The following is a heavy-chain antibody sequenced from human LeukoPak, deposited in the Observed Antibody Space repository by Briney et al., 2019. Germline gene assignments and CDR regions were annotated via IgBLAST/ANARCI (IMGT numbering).Heavy chain of an antibody. CDR1: GGSFSDYY. CDR2: INNSGST. J-gene: IGHJ4*02. V-gene: IGHV4-34*01. CDR3: ARGRGPAFY. Sequence: SETLSLTCAVYGGSFSDYYWSWISQPPGKGLEWIGEINNSGSTNYTPSLKSQFTISGDTSKNQFSLILTSVTAPDTAVYYCARGRGPAFYWGQGTLVTVSS.